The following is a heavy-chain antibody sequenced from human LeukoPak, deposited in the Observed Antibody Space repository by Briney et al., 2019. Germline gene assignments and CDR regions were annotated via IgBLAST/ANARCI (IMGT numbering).Heavy chain of an antibody. V-gene: IGHV1-2*02. Sequence: ASVKVSCKASGYTFTGYYMHWVRQAPGQGLEWMGWINPNSGGTNYAQKFQGRVTMTRDTSISTAYMELSRLRSDDTAVYYCARGRPPSKTWLRLHLYMDVWGKGTTVTISS. J-gene: IGHJ6*03. D-gene: IGHD5-12*01. CDR2: INPNSGGT. CDR3: ARGRPPSKTWLRLHLYMDV. CDR1: GYTFTGYY.